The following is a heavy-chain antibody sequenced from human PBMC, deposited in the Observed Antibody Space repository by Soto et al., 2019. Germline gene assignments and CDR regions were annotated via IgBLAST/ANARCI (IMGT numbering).Heavy chain of an antibody. CDR2: INHSGST. CDR3: ARVRGNQLLGWFDP. Sequence: SETLSLTCTVSGDSISAYYWSWIRQPPGRGLEWVGEINHSGSTNYNPSLKSRVTMSVDTSKNQFSLKLTSVTAADTAVYYCARVRGNQLLGWFDPWGQGTLVTVSS. V-gene: IGHV4-34*01. J-gene: IGHJ5*02. D-gene: IGHD2-2*01. CDR1: GDSISAYY.